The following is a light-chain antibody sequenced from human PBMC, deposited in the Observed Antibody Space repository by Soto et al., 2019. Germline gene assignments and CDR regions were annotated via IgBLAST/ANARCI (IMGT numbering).Light chain of an antibody. CDR2: DAS. V-gene: IGKV1-5*01. Sequence: DIQMTQSPSTLSASVGDRATITCRASQSISRGLAWYQQKSGKAPKLLIYDASSLESGVPSRFSGSGSGTEFTLTISSLQPDDFATYYYQQYNTYSRAFGQGTKVEIK. J-gene: IGKJ1*01. CDR1: QSISRG. CDR3: QQYNTYSRA.